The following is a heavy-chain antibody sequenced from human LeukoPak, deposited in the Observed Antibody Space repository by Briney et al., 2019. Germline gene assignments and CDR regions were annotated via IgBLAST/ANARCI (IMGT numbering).Heavy chain of an antibody. CDR3: ARDGIAVAGTGWFDP. J-gene: IGHJ5*02. V-gene: IGHV3-33*01. Sequence: PGRSLRLSCAASGFTFCSYGMHWVRQAPGKGLEWVAVIWYDGSNKYYADSVKGRFTISRDNSKNTLYLQMNSLRAEDTAVYYCARDGIAVAGTGWFDPWGQGTLVTVSS. D-gene: IGHD6-19*01. CDR1: GFTFCSYG. CDR2: IWYDGSNK.